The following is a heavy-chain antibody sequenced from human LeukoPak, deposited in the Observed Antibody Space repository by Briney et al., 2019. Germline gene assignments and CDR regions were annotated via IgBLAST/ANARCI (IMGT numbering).Heavy chain of an antibody. D-gene: IGHD3-3*01. V-gene: IGHV4-39*07. J-gene: IGHJ4*02. CDR1: GGSISSSSYY. CDR2: IYYSGST. Sequence: SETLSLTCTVSGGSISSSSYYWGWIRQPPGKGLEWIGSIYYSGSTYYNPSLKSRVTISVDRSKNQFSLKLSSVTAADTAVYYCARSPRDFWSGYYTDWGQGTLVTVSS. CDR3: ARSPRDFWSGYYTD.